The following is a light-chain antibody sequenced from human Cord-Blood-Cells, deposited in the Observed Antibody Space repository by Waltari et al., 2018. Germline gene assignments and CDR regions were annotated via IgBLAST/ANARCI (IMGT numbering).Light chain of an antibody. Sequence: QSALTQPASVSGSPGQSITISCTGTSSDVGGYNYVSWYQQHPGKAPKLMVYEVSNRPSGVSKRFSGSKSGKTASLTISGLQAEDEADYYCSSYTSSSTWVFGGGTKLTVL. CDR2: EVS. CDR3: SSYTSSSTWV. J-gene: IGLJ3*02. CDR1: SSDVGGYNY. V-gene: IGLV2-14*01.